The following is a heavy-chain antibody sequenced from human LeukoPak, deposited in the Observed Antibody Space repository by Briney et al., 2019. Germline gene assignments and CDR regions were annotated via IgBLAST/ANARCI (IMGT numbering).Heavy chain of an antibody. J-gene: IGHJ6*02. CDR2: ISGSGGST. V-gene: IGHV3-23*01. CDR3: ARKGTSSGWYGLDV. CDR1: GFTFSSYA. Sequence: GGSLRLSCAASGFTFSSYAMSWVRQAPGKGLEWVSAISGSGGSTYYADSVKGRFTISRDNSKTTLYLQMNSLRAEDTAVYYCARKGTSSGWYGLDVWGQGTTVTVSS. D-gene: IGHD6-19*01.